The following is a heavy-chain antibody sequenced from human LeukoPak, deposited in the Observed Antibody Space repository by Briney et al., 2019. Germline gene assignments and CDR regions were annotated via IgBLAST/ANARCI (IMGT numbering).Heavy chain of an antibody. V-gene: IGHV3-53*04. D-gene: IGHD1-20*01. Sequence: GGSLRLSCAASGFTVSSNYMSWVRQAPGKGLEWASVIYSGGSTYYADSVKGRFTISRHNSKNTLYLQMNSLRAEDTAVYYCARSDNWNAFDIWGQGTMVTVSS. CDR2: IYSGGST. J-gene: IGHJ3*02. CDR3: ARSDNWNAFDI. CDR1: GFTVSSNY.